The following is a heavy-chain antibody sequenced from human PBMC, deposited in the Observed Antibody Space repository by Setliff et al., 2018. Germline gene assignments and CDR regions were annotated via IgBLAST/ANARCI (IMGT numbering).Heavy chain of an antibody. J-gene: IGHJ6*02. Sequence: PSVKVSCKASGGTFSSYAISWVRQAPGQGFEWMGGIIPVFGTADYAQKFQGRVTITADESTTTFYMEVSSLRSDDTAVYYCAGEFYSFWSGYTDRQYYFYGMDVWGQGTTVTVS. CDR3: AGEFYSFWSGYTDRQYYFYGMDV. CDR1: GGTFSSYA. D-gene: IGHD3-3*01. CDR2: IIPVFGTA. V-gene: IGHV1-69*13.